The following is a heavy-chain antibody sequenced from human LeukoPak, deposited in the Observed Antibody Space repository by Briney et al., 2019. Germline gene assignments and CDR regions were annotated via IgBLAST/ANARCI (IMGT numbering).Heavy chain of an antibody. CDR1: GFTFSSYS. V-gene: IGHV3-7*01. CDR2: IKQDGSEK. Sequence: GGSLRLSCAASGFTFSSYSMTWVRQAPGKGLEWVANIKQDGSEKYYVDSVKGRFTIPRDNAKNSLYLQMNILRAEDTAVYYCARVGSGSLYYYYYMDVWGKGTTVTVSS. D-gene: IGHD3-10*01. CDR3: ARVGSGSLYYYYYMDV. J-gene: IGHJ6*03.